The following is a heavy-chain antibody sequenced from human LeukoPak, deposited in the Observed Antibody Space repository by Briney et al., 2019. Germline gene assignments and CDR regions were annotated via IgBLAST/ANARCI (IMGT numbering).Heavy chain of an antibody. J-gene: IGHJ4*02. V-gene: IGHV1-46*01. D-gene: IGHD5-18*01. CDR3: ATGGSRVQLWILAGWYYFDN. CDR1: GYTFTSYY. CDR2: INPSGGST. Sequence: ASVKVSCKASGYTFTSYYMHWVRQAPGQGLEWMGIINPSGGSTSYAQKFQGRVTMTRDTSTSSVYMELSSLRSEDTAVYCCATGGSRVQLWILAGWYYFDNWGQGTLVTVSS.